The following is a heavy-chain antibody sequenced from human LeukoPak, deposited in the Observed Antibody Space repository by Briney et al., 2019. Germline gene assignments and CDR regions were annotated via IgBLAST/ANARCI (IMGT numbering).Heavy chain of an antibody. CDR2: IRYDGSKK. CDR1: GFTFSSYG. Sequence: PGGSLRLSCAASGFTFSSYGMHWVRQAPGKGLEWVAFIRYDGSKKYYADSVKGRFTISRDNSKNTLYLQMNSLRAEDTAVYYCAKVLYDFWSGYFHHYFDYWGQGTLVTVSS. CDR3: AKVLYDFWSGYFHHYFDY. V-gene: IGHV3-30*02. J-gene: IGHJ4*02. D-gene: IGHD3-3*01.